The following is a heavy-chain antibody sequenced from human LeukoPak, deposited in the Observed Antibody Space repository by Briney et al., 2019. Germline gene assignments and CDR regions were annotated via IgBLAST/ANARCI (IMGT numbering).Heavy chain of an antibody. J-gene: IGHJ4*02. D-gene: IGHD6-19*01. CDR2: ISSSSSYI. Sequence: GRSLRLSCAASGFTFSSYSMNWVRQAPGKGLEWVSSISSSSSYIYYADSVKGRFTISRDNAKNSLYLQMNSLRAEDTAVYYCANLIAVAHSGDKYFDYWGQGTLVTVSS. V-gene: IGHV3-21*01. CDR3: ANLIAVAHSGDKYFDY. CDR1: GFTFSSYS.